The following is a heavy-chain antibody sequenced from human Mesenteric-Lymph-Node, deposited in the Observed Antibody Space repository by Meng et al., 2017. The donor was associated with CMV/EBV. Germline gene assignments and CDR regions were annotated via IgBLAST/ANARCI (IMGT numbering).Heavy chain of an antibody. D-gene: IGHD3-10*01. V-gene: IGHV4-34*01. J-gene: IGHJ6*02. Sequence: GSLRLSCAVYGGSLSTYYWTWIRQPPGKGLEWIGEINDSGDTKYNSSLKSQVTISIDTSKKQFSLKVTSLTAADTAVYYCARGFFRRSPPLHFYSGMDVWGQGTTVTVSS. CDR2: INDSGDT. CDR1: GGSLSTYY. CDR3: ARGFFRRSPPLHFYSGMDV.